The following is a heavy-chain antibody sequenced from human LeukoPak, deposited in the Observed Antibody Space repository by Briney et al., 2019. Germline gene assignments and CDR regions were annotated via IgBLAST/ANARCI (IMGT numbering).Heavy chain of an antibody. D-gene: IGHD2-2*01. Sequence: GGSLRLSCAASGFTFSSYAMHWVRQAPGKGLEWVSFISYDGSNKYYAESVKGRFTMSRDNSKNTLYLQMSSLRAEDTAVYYCAREYCSSSRCHGDYYFDYWGQGALVTVSS. CDR2: ISYDGSNK. CDR3: AREYCSSSRCHGDYYFDY. J-gene: IGHJ4*02. CDR1: GFTFSSYA. V-gene: IGHV3-30*14.